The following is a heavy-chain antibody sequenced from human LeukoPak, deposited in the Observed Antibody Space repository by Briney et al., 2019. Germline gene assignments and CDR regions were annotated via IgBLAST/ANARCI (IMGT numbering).Heavy chain of an antibody. J-gene: IGHJ4*02. V-gene: IGHV4-59*08. CDR2: IYYSGST. CDR3: ARGQQGMVDY. D-gene: IGHD6-19*01. CDR1: GGSISSYY. Sequence: SETLSLTCTVSGGSISSYYWSWIRQPPGKGLEWIGYIYYSGSTNYNPSLKSRVTISVDTSKNQFSLKLSSVTAADTAVYYCARGQQGMVDYWGQGTLVTVSS.